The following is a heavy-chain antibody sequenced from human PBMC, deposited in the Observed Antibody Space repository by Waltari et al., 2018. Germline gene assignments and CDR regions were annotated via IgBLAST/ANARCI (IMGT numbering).Heavy chain of an antibody. J-gene: IGHJ4*02. Sequence: QVQLVQSGAEVKKPGASVKVSCKVSGYTLTELSMHWVRQAPGKGLEWMGRINPNSGGTNYAQKFQGRITMTRDTSISTAYMELSRLRSDDTAVYYCARVVVDFDYWGQGTLVTVSS. D-gene: IGHD2-15*01. CDR1: GYTLTELS. V-gene: IGHV1-2*06. CDR3: ARVVVDFDY. CDR2: INPNSGGT.